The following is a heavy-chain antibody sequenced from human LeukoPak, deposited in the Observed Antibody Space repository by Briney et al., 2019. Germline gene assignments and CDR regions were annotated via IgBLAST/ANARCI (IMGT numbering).Heavy chain of an antibody. D-gene: IGHD1-26*01. CDR2: INPNSGGT. CDR3: ARSSGVGATTAYNWFDH. V-gene: IGHV1-2*02. J-gene: IGHJ5*02. CDR1: GYTFTGYY. Sequence: GGSAKDSCKASGYTFTGYYMHWVRQAPGQGLEWMGWINPNSGGTNYVQKFQGRVTMNRNTSISTAYMELSSLRSEDTAVYYCARSSGVGATTAYNWFDHWGQGTLVTVSS.